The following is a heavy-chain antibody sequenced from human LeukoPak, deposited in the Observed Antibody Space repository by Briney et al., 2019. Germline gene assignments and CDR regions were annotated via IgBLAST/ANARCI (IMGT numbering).Heavy chain of an antibody. CDR3: AKDRDYYDSSGYLFDP. CDR1: GSTFSSYA. V-gene: IGHV3-23*01. J-gene: IGHJ5*02. D-gene: IGHD3-22*01. Sequence: PGGSLRLSCAASGSTFSSYAMSWVRQAPGKGLEWVSAISGSGGSTYYADSVKGRFTISRDNSKNTLYLQMNSLRAEDTAVYYCAKDRDYYDSSGYLFDPWGQGTLVTVSS. CDR2: ISGSGGST.